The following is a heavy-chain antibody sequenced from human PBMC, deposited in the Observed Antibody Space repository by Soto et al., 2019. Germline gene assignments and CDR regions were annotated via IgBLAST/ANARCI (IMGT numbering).Heavy chain of an antibody. J-gene: IGHJ4*02. Sequence: ASVKVSCKASGYTFTGYYMHWVRQAPGQGLEWMGWISPNSGGTNYAQKFQGRVTMTRDTSISTAYMELSRLRSDDTAVYYCARDLITMVRGVINWGQGTLVTVSS. D-gene: IGHD3-10*01. CDR3: ARDLITMVRGVIN. CDR1: GYTFTGYY. CDR2: ISPNSGGT. V-gene: IGHV1-2*02.